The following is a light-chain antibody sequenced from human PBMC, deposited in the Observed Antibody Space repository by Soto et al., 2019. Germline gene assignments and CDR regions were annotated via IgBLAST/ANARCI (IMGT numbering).Light chain of an antibody. CDR1: QSVSSNF. Sequence: IVLTQSPATLSLSPGERATVSCRASQSVSSNFLAWYQRKPGQSPRLLIYGANITAPCIPERFSGSGSGTDFTLSISRLETEDFAVYYCRLCGRSPYIFGQGTSLEI. V-gene: IGKV3-20*01. CDR3: RLCGRSPYI. CDR2: GAN. J-gene: IGKJ2*01.